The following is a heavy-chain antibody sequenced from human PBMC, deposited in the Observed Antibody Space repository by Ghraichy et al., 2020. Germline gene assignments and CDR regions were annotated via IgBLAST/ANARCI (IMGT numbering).Heavy chain of an antibody. V-gene: IGHV4-59*01. D-gene: IGHD4-17*01. CDR2: IYYSGNT. J-gene: IGHJ2*01. CDR1: GGSISSYY. Sequence: SQTLSLTRTVSGGSISSYYWSWIRQPPGKGLEWIGYIYYSGNTNYNPSLKSRVTISVDTSKNQFSLKLTSVTAADTAVYYCARVPYGDYNYWYFDLWGRGTLVTVSS. CDR3: ARVPYGDYNYWYFDL.